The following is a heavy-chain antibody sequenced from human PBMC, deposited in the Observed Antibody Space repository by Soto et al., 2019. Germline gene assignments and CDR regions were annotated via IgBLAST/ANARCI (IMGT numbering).Heavy chain of an antibody. V-gene: IGHV3-21*01. Sequence: ILSCSASGFTFSSYSMNWVRQAPGKGLDWVSSISSSSSYIYYADSVKGRFTISRDNAKNSLYLQMNSLRAEDTAVYYCARGPSGIYSSSWFDYWGQGTLVTVSS. J-gene: IGHJ4*02. CDR3: ARGPSGIYSSSWFDY. CDR2: ISSSSSYI. CDR1: GFTFSSYS. D-gene: IGHD6-13*01.